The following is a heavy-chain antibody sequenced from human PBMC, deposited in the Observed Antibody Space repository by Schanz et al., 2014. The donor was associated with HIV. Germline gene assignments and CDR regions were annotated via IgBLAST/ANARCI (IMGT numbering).Heavy chain of an antibody. CDR2: IWYDGSNK. D-gene: IGHD2-15*01. CDR3: ARRSTPGGYYGMDV. Sequence: GQLVESGGGLVKPGESLRISCAASGFTFNYAWMSWVRQAPGKGLEWVAVIWYDGSNKYYADSVKGRFTISRDNSKNTLYLQMNSLRAEDTAVYYCARRSTPGGYYGMDVWGQGTTVTVSS. V-gene: IGHV3-33*08. CDR1: GFTFNYAW. J-gene: IGHJ6*02.